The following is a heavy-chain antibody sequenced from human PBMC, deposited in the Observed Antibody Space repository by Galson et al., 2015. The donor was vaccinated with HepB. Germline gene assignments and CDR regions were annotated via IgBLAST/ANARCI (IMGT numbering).Heavy chain of an antibody. V-gene: IGHV1-18*04. Sequence: SVKVSCKVSGYTFTSYAIGWVRQATGQGLEWMGWISVYSGNTDYAQKLRDRVTMTADTFTGTAYMELRSLRSDDTAVYYCARGGDYDLLTGYLYFDFWGQGSLVTVSS. CDR2: ISVYSGNT. CDR1: GYTFTSYA. D-gene: IGHD3-9*01. J-gene: IGHJ4*02. CDR3: ARGGDYDLLTGYLYFDF.